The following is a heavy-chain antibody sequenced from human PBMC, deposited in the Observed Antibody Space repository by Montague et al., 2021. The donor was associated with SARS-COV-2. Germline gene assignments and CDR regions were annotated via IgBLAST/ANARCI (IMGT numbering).Heavy chain of an antibody. CDR1: GGSISSGGYY. CDR3: ARSSAPSITIFGVSNTHWYFDL. D-gene: IGHD3-3*01. Sequence: TLSLTCTVSGGSISSGGYYWSWIRQHPGKGLEWIGYIYYSGSTYYNPSLKSRVTISVDTSKNQFSLKLCSVTAADTAVYYCARSSAPSITIFGVSNTHWYFDLGGRGTLVTVSS. J-gene: IGHJ2*01. V-gene: IGHV4-31*03. CDR2: IYYSGST.